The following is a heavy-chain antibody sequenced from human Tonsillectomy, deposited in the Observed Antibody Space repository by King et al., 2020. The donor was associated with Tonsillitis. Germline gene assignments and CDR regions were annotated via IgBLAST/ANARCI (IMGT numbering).Heavy chain of an antibody. CDR3: ARHRSPHSLSDAFDI. CDR2: SFPGDSDT. CDR1: GYSFSTYW. J-gene: IGHJ3*02. Sequence: QLVQSGAEGKKPGDSLKISCQASGYSFSTYWNSWVRQMPGKGPEGMGVSFPGDSDTRYSPSFQRHITISADNSTNTVSLQGGSLQSSDTAISYCARHRSPHSLSDAFDILGPVSLVSVSS. V-gene: IGHV5-51*01.